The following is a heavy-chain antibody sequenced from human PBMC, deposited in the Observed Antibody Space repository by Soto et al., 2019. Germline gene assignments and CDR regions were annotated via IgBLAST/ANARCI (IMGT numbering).Heavy chain of an antibody. J-gene: IGHJ5*02. CDR2: ITNDGKSK. Sequence: VHLVESGGGLVQPGGSLRLSCAASGFNFSNHWMHWVRQRPGEGLVWVSRITNDGKSKAYAESVKGRFAISRDNAKNTLYLQMNGLTAEDTAVYYCARESGDWPLNWFDPWGQGTLVTVSS. V-gene: IGHV3-74*01. CDR1: GFNFSNHW. CDR3: ARESGDWPLNWFDP. D-gene: IGHD2-21*02.